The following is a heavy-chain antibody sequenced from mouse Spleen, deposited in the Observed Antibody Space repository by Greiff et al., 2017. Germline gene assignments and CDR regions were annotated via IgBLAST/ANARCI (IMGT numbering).Heavy chain of an antibody. Sequence: QVQLQQSGAELVRPGTSVKVSCKASGYAFTNYLIEWVKQRPGQGLEWIGVINPGSGGTNYNEKFKGKATLTADKSSSTAYMQLSSLTSDDSAVYYCARWGYDDYFDYWGQGTTLTVSS. CDR1: GYAFTNYL. CDR2: INPGSGGT. CDR3: ARWGYDDYFDY. D-gene: IGHD2-14*01. V-gene: IGHV1-54*01. J-gene: IGHJ2*01.